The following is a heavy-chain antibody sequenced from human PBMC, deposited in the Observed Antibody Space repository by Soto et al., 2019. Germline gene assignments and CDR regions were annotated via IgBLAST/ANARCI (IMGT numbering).Heavy chain of an antibody. J-gene: IGHJ3*02. CDR2: IYYSGST. CDR1: GGSISSYY. Sequence: SETLSLTCTVSGGSISSYYWSWIRQPPGKGLEWIGYIYYSGSTNYNPSLKSRVTISVDTSKNQFSLKLSSVTAADTAVYYCASGGGGYSSGWYVTDDVFDICGQAIIV. D-gene: IGHD6-19*01. CDR3: ASGGGGYSSGWYVTDDVFDI. V-gene: IGHV4-59*01.